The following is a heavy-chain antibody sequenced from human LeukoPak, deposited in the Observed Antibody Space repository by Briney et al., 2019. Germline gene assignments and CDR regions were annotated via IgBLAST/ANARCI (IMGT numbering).Heavy chain of an antibody. CDR2: IYHSGST. CDR3: ARGSSWNLDY. D-gene: IGHD1-1*01. CDR1: GGSISSGGYS. J-gene: IGHJ4*02. Sequence: SETLSLTCAVSGGSISSGGYSWSWIRQPPGKGLEWIGYIYHSGSTYYNPSLKSRVTISVDRSKYQFSLKLSSVTAADTAVYYCARGSSWNLDYWGQGTLVTVSS. V-gene: IGHV4-30-2*01.